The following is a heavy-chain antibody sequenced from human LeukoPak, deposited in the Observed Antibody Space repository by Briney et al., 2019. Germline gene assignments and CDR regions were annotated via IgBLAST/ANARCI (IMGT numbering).Heavy chain of an antibody. V-gene: IGHV1-2*02. J-gene: IGHJ4*02. CDR1: GYTFTGYY. CDR3: ARVFGRDGYNYIYYFDY. D-gene: IGHD5-24*01. Sequence: ASVKVSCKASGYTFTGYYMHWVRQAPGQGLEWMGWINPNSGGTNYAQKFQGRVTMTRDTSISTAYMELSRLRSDDTAVYYCARVFGRDGYNYIYYFDYWGQGTLVTVSS. CDR2: INPNSGGT.